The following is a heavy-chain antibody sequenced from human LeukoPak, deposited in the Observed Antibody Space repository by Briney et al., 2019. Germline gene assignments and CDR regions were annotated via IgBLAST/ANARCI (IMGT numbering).Heavy chain of an antibody. CDR1: GFTFSSYW. D-gene: IGHD2/OR15-2a*01. V-gene: IGHV3-7*01. CDR2: INQDGSEK. CDR3: SRFVTVPGNPQDY. J-gene: IGHJ4*02. Sequence: GGSLRLSCAASGFTFSSYWTSWVRLAPGEGLEWVANINQDGSEKYYVDSVKGRFTISRDNAKNSLYLQMNSLRAEDTAVYYCSRFVTVPGNPQDYWGQGTLVTVSS.